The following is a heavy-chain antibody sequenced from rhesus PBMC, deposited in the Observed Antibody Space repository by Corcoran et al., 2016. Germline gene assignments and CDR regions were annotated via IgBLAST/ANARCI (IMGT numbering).Heavy chain of an antibody. CDR2: FFGGSAIT. V-gene: IGHV4-93*01. CDR1: GGPIRSNYW. J-gene: IGHJ4*01. Sequence: QLQVQESGPTIVKPSETLSLTCAVSGGPIRSNYWWGGIRQSPGQGLEWSGGFFGGSAITGYNPFFKSRVSISTDTSIHHVFLKMTSVTAADTALYYCASTDCSNSDCSSGDLWGQGVLVTVSS. CDR3: ASTDCSNSDCSSGDL. D-gene: IGHD2-15*01.